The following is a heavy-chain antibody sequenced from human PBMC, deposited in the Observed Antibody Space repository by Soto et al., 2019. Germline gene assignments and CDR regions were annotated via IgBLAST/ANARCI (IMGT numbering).Heavy chain of an antibody. CDR2: ISAHTGSS. D-gene: IGHD3-22*01. CDR1: GYTFTSSG. J-gene: IGHJ3*01. V-gene: IGHV1-18*01. CDR3: ARAFFYQGSDSRGDSFDACDF. Sequence: QVQLVQSGAEVKKPWASVKVSCKASGYTFTSSGMSWVRQAPGQGLEWMGWISAHTGSSEYAQRFQGRVTMTTDRSTSTAYMELRSLRADDTAVYYCARAFFYQGSDSRGDSFDACDFWGPGTLVTVSS.